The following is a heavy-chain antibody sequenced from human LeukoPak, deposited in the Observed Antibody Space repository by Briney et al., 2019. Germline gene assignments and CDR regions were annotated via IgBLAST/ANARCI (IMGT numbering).Heavy chain of an antibody. CDR1: GGSISSSSYY. CDR2: IYYSGST. Sequence: SETLSLTCTVSGGSISSSSYYWGWIRQPPGKGLEWIGSIYYSGSTYYNPSLKSRVTISVDTSKNQFSLKLSSVTAADTAVYYCAHLLYGDAFDIWGQGTLVTVSS. V-gene: IGHV4-39*07. J-gene: IGHJ3*02. D-gene: IGHD2-2*02. CDR3: AHLLYGDAFDI.